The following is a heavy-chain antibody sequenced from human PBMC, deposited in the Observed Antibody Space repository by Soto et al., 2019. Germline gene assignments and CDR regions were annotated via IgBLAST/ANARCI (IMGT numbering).Heavy chain of an antibody. CDR1: EFTFSSYG. CDR2: ISYDGSSK. CDR3: AKDGYYYYMDV. J-gene: IGHJ6*03. Sequence: SLRLSCVASEFTFSSYGMHWVRQAPGKGLEWVAVISYDGSSKYYGDSVKGRFTISRDNSKNTLYLEMNSLRGEDTAVYYCAKDGYYYYMDVWGKGTTVTVSS. V-gene: IGHV3-30*18.